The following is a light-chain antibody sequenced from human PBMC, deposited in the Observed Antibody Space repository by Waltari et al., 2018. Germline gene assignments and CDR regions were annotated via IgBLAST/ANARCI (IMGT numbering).Light chain of an antibody. Sequence: LVLTQSPGTLSLSPGDRATLSCTASQSVSRSLAWYQQKPGQAPKLLIYGASTRATGIPDRFTGSGSGTDFSLTISSLEPEDFAIYFCQHYVRLPATFGQGTKVEIK. CDR2: GAS. CDR1: QSVSRS. V-gene: IGKV3-20*01. CDR3: QHYVRLPAT. J-gene: IGKJ1*01.